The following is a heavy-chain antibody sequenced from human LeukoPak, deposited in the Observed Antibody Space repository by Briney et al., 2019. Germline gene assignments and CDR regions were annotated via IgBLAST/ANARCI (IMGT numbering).Heavy chain of an antibody. J-gene: IGHJ4*02. V-gene: IGHV1-18*01. CDR2: ISTYNANT. D-gene: IGHD2-15*01. Sequence: ASVTVSCKASGYTFTSHGISWVRQAPGQGLEWMGWISTYNANTNYAQKLQGRVTMTTDTSTSTAYMELSSLRCDDTAIYYCARSSFCSGGTCYSSLDYWGQGTLVTVSS. CDR3: ARSSFCSGGTCYSSLDY. CDR1: GYTFTSHG.